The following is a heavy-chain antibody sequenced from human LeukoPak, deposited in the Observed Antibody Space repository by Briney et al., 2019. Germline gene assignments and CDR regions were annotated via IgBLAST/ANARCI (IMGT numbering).Heavy chain of an antibody. CDR1: GFTVSSNY. CDR3: AKYSLRFLEWLPRGDAFDI. V-gene: IGHV3-53*01. Sequence: PGGSLRLSCAASGFTVSSNYMSWVRQAPGKGLEWVSVIYSGGSTYYADSVKGRFTISRDNSKNTLYLQMNSLRAEDTAVYYCAKYSLRFLEWLPRGDAFDIWGQGTMVTVSS. CDR2: IYSGGST. J-gene: IGHJ3*02. D-gene: IGHD3-3*01.